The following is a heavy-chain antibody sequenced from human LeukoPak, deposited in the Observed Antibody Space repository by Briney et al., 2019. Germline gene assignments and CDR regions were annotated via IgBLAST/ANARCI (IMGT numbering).Heavy chain of an antibody. CDR2: INWSGGNI. CDR1: GFTFDNYA. J-gene: IGHJ3*02. CDR3: TRDRSGSYIGGSFHI. Sequence: PGGSLRLSCAASGFTFDNYAMHWVWQAPGKGLEWVSGINWSGGNIGYADSVKGRFTISRDNAKNSLYLQMNSLRVDDMAFYYCTRDRSGSYIGGSFHIWGQGTMVTVSS. D-gene: IGHD1-26*01. V-gene: IGHV3-9*03.